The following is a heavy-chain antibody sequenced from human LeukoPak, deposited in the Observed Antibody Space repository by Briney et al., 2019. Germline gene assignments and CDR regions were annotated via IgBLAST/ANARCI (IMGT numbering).Heavy chain of an antibody. CDR3: ARGYRSSSDHIL. Sequence: GGSLRLSCAASGFTFSSYGMHWVRQAPGKGLEWVAVISYDGSNKYYADSVKGRFTISRDNSKNTLYLQMNSLRAEDTAVYYCARGYRSSSDHILWGQGTLVTVSS. D-gene: IGHD5-12*01. CDR1: GFTFSSYG. V-gene: IGHV3-30*03. CDR2: ISYDGSNK. J-gene: IGHJ4*02.